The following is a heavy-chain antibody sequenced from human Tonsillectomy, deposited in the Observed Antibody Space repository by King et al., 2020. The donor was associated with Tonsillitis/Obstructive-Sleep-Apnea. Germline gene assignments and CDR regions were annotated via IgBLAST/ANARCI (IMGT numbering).Heavy chain of an antibody. Sequence: QLQESGPGLVKPSETLSLTCTVAGGSISSYYWSWIRRPPGKGLEWSGYIYYSGSTNYNPSLKSRVTISVDTSKNQFSLKLSSVTAADTAVYYCAGDSSGYQSPRGFDSWGQGTLVTVSS. CDR3: AGDSSGYQSPRGFDS. CDR1: GGSISSYY. J-gene: IGHJ4*02. D-gene: IGHD3-22*01. V-gene: IGHV4-59*08. CDR2: IYYSGST.